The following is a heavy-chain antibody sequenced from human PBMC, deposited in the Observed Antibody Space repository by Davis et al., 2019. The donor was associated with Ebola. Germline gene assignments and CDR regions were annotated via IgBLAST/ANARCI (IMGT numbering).Heavy chain of an antibody. D-gene: IGHD4-17*01. Sequence: GGSLRLSCAASGFTFSSYAMSWVRQAPGKGLEWVSAISGSAGSTYYADSVKGRFTISRDNSKNTLYLQMNSLRAEDTTVYYCAKDGDYRPFDYWGQGTLVTVSS. CDR3: AKDGDYRPFDY. CDR1: GFTFSSYA. CDR2: ISGSAGST. J-gene: IGHJ4*02. V-gene: IGHV3-23*01.